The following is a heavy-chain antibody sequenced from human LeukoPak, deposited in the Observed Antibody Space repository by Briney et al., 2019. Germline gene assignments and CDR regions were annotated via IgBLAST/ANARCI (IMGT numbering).Heavy chain of an antibody. D-gene: IGHD2-21*02. J-gene: IGHJ3*02. CDR1: GYTFTSYY. Sequence: ASVKVSCKASGYTFTSYYMHWVRQAPGQGLEWMGIINPSGGSTSYAQKFQGRVTMTRDTSTSTVYMELSSLRSEDTAVYYCARNICGGDCYNDAFDIWGQGTMVTVSS. CDR2: INPSGGST. CDR3: ARNICGGDCYNDAFDI. V-gene: IGHV1-46*01.